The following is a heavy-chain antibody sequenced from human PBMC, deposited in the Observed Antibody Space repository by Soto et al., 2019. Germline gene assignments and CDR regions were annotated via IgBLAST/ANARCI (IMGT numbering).Heavy chain of an antibody. J-gene: IGHJ5*02. CDR3: ARAPIETNWFDP. CDR2: IYYSGST. D-gene: IGHD3-22*01. CDR1: GGSISSGDYY. V-gene: IGHV4-30-4*01. Sequence: PSETLSLTCTVSGGSISSGDYYWSWIRQPPGKGLEWIGYIYYSGSTYYNPSLKSRVTISVDTSKNQFSLKLSSVTAADTAVYYCARAPIETNWFDPWGQGTLVTVSS.